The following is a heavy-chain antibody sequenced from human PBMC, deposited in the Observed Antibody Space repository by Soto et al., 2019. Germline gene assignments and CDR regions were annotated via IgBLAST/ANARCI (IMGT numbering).Heavy chain of an antibody. CDR3: ARSSYYDILTGYYRYFDY. V-gene: IGHV4-39*01. J-gene: IGHJ4*02. D-gene: IGHD3-9*01. Sequence: SETLSLTCTVSGCSISSSSYYWGWIRQPPGKGLEWIGSIYYSGSTYYNPSLKSRVTISVDTSKNQFSLKLSSVTAADTAVYYCARSSYYDILTGYYRYFDYWGQGTLVTVSS. CDR2: IYYSGST. CDR1: GCSISSSSYY.